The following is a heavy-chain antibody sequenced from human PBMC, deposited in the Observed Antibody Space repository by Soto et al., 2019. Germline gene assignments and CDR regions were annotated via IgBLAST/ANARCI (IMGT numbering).Heavy chain of an antibody. Sequence: PSETLSLTCTVSGDSISSYYWSWIRQPPGKGLEWIGYIYNSGSTNYNPSLKSRVTISLDTSKNQFSLKLSSVTAADTAVYYCAREGGRWELLWSQGTLVTVSS. CDR2: IYNSGST. CDR3: AREGGRWELL. D-gene: IGHD1-26*01. J-gene: IGHJ4*02. CDR1: GDSISSYY. V-gene: IGHV4-59*01.